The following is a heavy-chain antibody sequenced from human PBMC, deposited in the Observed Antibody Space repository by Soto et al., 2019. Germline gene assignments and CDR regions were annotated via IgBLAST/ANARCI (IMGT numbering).Heavy chain of an antibody. Sequence: PSETLSLTCAIYGGSFSSYYWSWIRQPPGKGLEWIGEIDHSGSTNYNPSLKSRVTISVDTSKNQFSLKLSSVTAADTAVYYCARGPPREVVTASYFDYWGQGTLVTVS. V-gene: IGHV4-34*01. J-gene: IGHJ4*02. D-gene: IGHD2-21*02. CDR3: ARGPPREVVTASYFDY. CDR2: IDHSGST. CDR1: GGSFSSYY.